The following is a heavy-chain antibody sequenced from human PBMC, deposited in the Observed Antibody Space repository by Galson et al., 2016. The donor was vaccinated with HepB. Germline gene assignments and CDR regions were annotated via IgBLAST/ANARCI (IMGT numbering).Heavy chain of an antibody. V-gene: IGHV5-51*01. CDR1: GYSFTTYW. CDR2: IYPGDSDT. CDR3: ARRLDLHNSSWYFDS. D-gene: IGHD6-13*01. Sequence: QSGAEVKKSGESLRISCEGSGYSFTTYWIAWVRLMPGKGLEWMGFIYPGDSDTTYSPSFQGQVTISADRSISTAYLQWSSLKASDTAMYYCARRLDLHNSSWYFDSWGQGTLVTVSS. J-gene: IGHJ4*02.